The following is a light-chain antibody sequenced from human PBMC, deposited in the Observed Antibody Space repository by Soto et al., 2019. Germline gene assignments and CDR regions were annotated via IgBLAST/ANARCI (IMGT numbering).Light chain of an antibody. J-gene: IGLJ1*01. CDR3: SSYAGSYKV. Sequence: QSALTQPPSASGSPGQSVTISCTGTSSDVGGYNYVSWYQQYPGKAPKLMIFEVFKRPSGVPDRFSGSKSGNTASLTVSGLQAEDEADYYCSSYAGSYKVFGTGTKLTVL. V-gene: IGLV2-8*01. CDR1: SSDVGGYNY. CDR2: EVF.